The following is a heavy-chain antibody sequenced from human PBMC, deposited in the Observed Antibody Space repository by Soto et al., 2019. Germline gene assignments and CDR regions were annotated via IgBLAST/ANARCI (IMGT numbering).Heavy chain of an antibody. CDR3: ASITAANNWFDS. Sequence: PVKVSSKESGVGLDSCSMSWARQATGQGLEWMGGIIPIFGTANYAQKFQGRVTITADESTSTAYMELSSLRSEDIAVYYCASITAANNWFDSWGQGTLVTVSS. J-gene: IGHJ5*01. D-gene: IGHD6-13*01. CDR2: IIPIFGTA. CDR1: GVGLDSCS. V-gene: IGHV1-69*13.